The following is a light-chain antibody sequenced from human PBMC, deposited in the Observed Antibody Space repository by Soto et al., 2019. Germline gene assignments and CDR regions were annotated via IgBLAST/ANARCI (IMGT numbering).Light chain of an antibody. CDR2: EVN. V-gene: IGLV2-14*01. CDR1: NNDVGAYNY. Sequence: QSALTQPASVSGSPGQSITISCTGSNNDVGAYNYVSWYQQHPGKAPKLIIYEVNNQPSGVSHRFSGSQSGNTASLTISGLQADDEADYYCASYTISSTRVFGGGTKLTVL. J-gene: IGLJ3*02. CDR3: ASYTISSTRV.